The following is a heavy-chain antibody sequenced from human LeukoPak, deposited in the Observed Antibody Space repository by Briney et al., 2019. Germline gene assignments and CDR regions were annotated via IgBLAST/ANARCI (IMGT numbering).Heavy chain of an antibody. J-gene: IGHJ6*04. V-gene: IGHV3-23*01. CDR2: ISGSGVAT. CDR3: ATFTWDSRAYYYYGMDV. CDR1: GFTLSSYA. Sequence: GGPLRLSCAASGFTLSSYAMSWVRQAPGKGLEWVSGISGSGVATFYADSVKGRFTISRDNSKNTLYLQMDSLRAEDTAVYYCATFTWDSRAYYYYGMDVWGKGTTVTVSS. D-gene: IGHD1-26*01.